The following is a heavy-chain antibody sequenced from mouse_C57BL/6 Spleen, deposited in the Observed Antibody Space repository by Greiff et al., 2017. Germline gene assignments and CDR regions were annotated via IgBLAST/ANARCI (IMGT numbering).Heavy chain of an antibody. V-gene: IGHV5-16*01. J-gene: IGHJ2*01. CDR2: INYDGSST. CDR1: GFTFSDYY. CDR3: AREDYGAGSYFDY. D-gene: IGHD1-2*01. Sequence: EVQLVESEGGLVQPGSSMKLSCTASGFTFSDYYMAWVRQVPEKGLEWVANINYDGSSTYYLDSLKSRFIISRDNAKNILYLQMSSLKSEDTATYYCAREDYGAGSYFDYWGQGTTLTVSS.